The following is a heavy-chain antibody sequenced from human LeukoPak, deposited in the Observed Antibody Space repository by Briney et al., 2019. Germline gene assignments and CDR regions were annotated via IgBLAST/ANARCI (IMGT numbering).Heavy chain of an antibody. CDR3: ATATMVQGSPDY. J-gene: IGHJ4*02. Sequence: GASVKVSCKVSGYTLTELSMHWVRQAPGKGLEWMGGFDPEDGETIYAQKFQGRVTMTEDTSTDTAYMELSSLRSEDTAVYYCATATMVQGSPDYWGQGTPVTVSS. V-gene: IGHV1-24*01. CDR2: FDPEDGET. D-gene: IGHD3-10*01. CDR1: GYTLTELS.